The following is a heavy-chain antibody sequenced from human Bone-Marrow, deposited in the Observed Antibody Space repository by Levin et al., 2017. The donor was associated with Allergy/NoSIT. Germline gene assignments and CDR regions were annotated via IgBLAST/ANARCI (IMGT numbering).Heavy chain of an antibody. CDR3: ARGHFPYYYYGMDV. J-gene: IGHJ6*02. V-gene: IGHV1-18*01. Sequence: SVPVSFPASFSPFPPYGLTWVRQAPGQGLEWMGWVSAYSGNTNYALNLQDRVTMTTDTATNTAYMELTSLRSDDTAIYYCARGHFPYYYYGMDVWGQGTTVVVSS. CDR1: FSPFPPYG. CDR2: VSAYSGNT.